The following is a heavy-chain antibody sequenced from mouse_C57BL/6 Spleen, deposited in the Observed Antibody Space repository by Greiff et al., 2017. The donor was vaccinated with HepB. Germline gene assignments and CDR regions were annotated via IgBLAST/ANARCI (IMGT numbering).Heavy chain of an antibody. D-gene: IGHD1-1*01. V-gene: IGHV1-76*01. CDR3: ARLLRSVYYFDY. CDR1: GYTFTDYY. Sequence: QVQLQQSGAELVRPGASVKLSCKASGYTFTDYYINWVKQRPGQGLEWIARIYPGSGNTYYNEKFKGKATLTAEKSSSTAYMQLSSLTSEDSAVYFCARLLRSVYYFDYWGQGTTLTVSS. J-gene: IGHJ2*01. CDR2: IYPGSGNT.